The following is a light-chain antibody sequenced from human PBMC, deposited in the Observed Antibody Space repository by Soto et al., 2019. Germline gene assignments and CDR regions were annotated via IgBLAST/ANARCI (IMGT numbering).Light chain of an antibody. CDR1: QSIANN. CDR3: QQYNNWSKT. V-gene: IGKV3-15*01. J-gene: IGKJ1*01. Sequence: EIVLTQSPATLSLSPGERITLSCKASQSIANNLAWHQQKPGQAPRLLLYGASARATGVPARFSGSGSGTQFTLTISSLQSEDFAVYYCQQYNNWSKTFGQGQKVAIK. CDR2: GAS.